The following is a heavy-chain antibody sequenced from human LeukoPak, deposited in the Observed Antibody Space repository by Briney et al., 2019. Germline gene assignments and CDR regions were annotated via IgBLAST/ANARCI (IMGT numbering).Heavy chain of an antibody. J-gene: IGHJ6*02. CDR2: INPNSAVT. D-gene: IGHD1-14*01. CDR1: GYIFTGYF. CDR3: ARAPLESPLPEPNYHYALDV. Sequence: RGASVKVSCKASGYIFTGYFIHWVRQAPGQGLEWMGWINPNSAVTNAQKFKGWVTMTTDTSTNTASMEMSRLKFDDTAVYFCARAPLESPLPEPNYHYALDVWGQGTTIIVS. V-gene: IGHV1-2*04.